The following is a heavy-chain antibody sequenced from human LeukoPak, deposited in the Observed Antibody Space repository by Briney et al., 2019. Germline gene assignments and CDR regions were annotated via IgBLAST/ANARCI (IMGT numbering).Heavy chain of an antibody. V-gene: IGHV4-39*07. D-gene: IGHD3-3*01. Sequence: SETLSLTCTVSGVSISSGGYYWSWIRQPPGKGLEWIGEINHSGSTNYNPSLKSRVTISVDTSKNQFSLKLSSVTAADTAVYYCARGPSRRITIFGVVIIPGFGYWGQGTLVTVSS. CDR3: ARGPSRRITIFGVVIIPGFGY. J-gene: IGHJ4*02. CDR2: INHSGST. CDR1: GVSISSGGYY.